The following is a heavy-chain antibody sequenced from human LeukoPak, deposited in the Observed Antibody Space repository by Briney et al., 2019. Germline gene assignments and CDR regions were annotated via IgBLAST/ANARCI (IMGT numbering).Heavy chain of an antibody. CDR3: TKRLSLRFDAFDI. CDR1: GFTFNNYG. Sequence: GGSLRLSCAASGFTFNNYGLAWVRQTPGKGLEWVSSVSDIGPNTYYAASVKGRFTISRDTSKNTLYLQMNSLRAEDTAVYYCTKRLSLRFDAFDIWGPGTMVTVSS. V-gene: IGHV3-23*01. D-gene: IGHD3-3*01. CDR2: VSDIGPNT. J-gene: IGHJ3*02.